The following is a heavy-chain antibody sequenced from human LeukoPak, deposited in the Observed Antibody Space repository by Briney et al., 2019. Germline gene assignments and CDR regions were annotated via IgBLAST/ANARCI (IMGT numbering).Heavy chain of an antibody. D-gene: IGHD3-10*01. Sequence: PSETLSLTCNVSGGSISSSSYYWGWIRQPPGKGLEWIGSIYYSGSTYYNPSLKSRVTISVDTSKDQVSLKLHSVTAADTAVYYCARRHYYGSGRYNWLDPWGQGTLVTVSS. CDR1: GGSISSSSYY. CDR2: IYYSGST. J-gene: IGHJ5*02. V-gene: IGHV4-39*01. CDR3: ARRHYYGSGRYNWLDP.